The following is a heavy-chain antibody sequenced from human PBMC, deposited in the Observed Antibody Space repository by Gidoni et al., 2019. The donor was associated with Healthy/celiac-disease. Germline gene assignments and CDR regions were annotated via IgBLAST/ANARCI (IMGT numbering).Heavy chain of an antibody. CDR1: GGSFSGYY. V-gene: IGHV4-34*01. J-gene: IGHJ4*02. Sequence: QVQLQQWGAGLLKPSAPLSLTCAVSGGSFSGYYWRWIRQPPGKGLEWIGEINHNGSTNYNPSLKSRVTISVDTSKNQFSLKLSSVTAADTAVYYCARGATPDPYYYDSSGYWTGYYFDYWGQGTLVTVSS. D-gene: IGHD3-22*01. CDR3: ARGATPDPYYYDSSGYWTGYYFDY. CDR2: INHNGST.